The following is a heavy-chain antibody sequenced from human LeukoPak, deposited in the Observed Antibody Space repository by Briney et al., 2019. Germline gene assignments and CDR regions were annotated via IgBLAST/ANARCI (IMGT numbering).Heavy chain of an antibody. J-gene: IGHJ6*02. CDR1: GGSFSGYY. V-gene: IGHV4-34*01. CDR2: INHSGST. D-gene: IGHD3-22*01. CDR3: ARGEPPMYYYDSRGSGYYGMDV. Sequence: PSETLSLTCAVYGGSFSGYYWSWIRQPPGKGLEWIGEINHSGSTNYNPSLKSRVTTSVDTSKNQFPLKLSSVTAADTAVYYCARGEPPMYYYDSRGSGYYGMDVWGQGTTVTVSS.